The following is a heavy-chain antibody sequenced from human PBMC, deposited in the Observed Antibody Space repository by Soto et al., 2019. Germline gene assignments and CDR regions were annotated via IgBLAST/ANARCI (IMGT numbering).Heavy chain of an antibody. CDR2: IKQDENGK. Sequence: EVQLVESGGGLVQPGGSLRLSCEAYGFTFSSRWMTSVRQGPGKGLEWVANIKQDENGKDYVDSVKGRFTISRDNAKNSLYLQMNSLRAEDTAVYYCATHDGPAAAGLVLDFWGQGTLVTVSS. D-gene: IGHD6-13*01. CDR1: GFTFSSRW. CDR3: ATHDGPAAAGLVLDF. J-gene: IGHJ4*02. V-gene: IGHV3-7*02.